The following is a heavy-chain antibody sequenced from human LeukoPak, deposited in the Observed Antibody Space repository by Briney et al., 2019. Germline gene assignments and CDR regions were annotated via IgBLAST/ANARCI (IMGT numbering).Heavy chain of an antibody. V-gene: IGHV1-46*01. CDR1: GYTFTSYY. CDR2: INPSGGST. D-gene: IGHD3-22*01. CDR3: ASLISTPTYYYDSSGFAIMDV. Sequence: GASVTVSCKASGYTFTSYYMHWVRQAPGQGLEWVGIINPSGGSTSYAQKFQGRVTMTRDTSTSTVYMELSSLRSEDTAVYYCASLISTPTYYYDSSGFAIMDVWGKGTTVTVSS. J-gene: IGHJ6*03.